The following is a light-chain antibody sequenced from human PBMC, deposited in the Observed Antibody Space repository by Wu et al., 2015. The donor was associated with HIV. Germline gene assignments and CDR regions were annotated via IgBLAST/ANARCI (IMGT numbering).Light chain of an antibody. CDR1: QSVNTH. V-gene: IGKV3-15*01. CDR3: QQYEIWPPI. Sequence: ERLMTQSPATLSVSPGEKATLFCRASQSVNTHLAWYQQRPGQAPRLLIYAASTRDTGIAARVSGSGSGTEFTLTISSLQSEDFAVYYCQQYEIWPPIFGQGPSWRS. J-gene: IGKJ2*01. CDR2: AAS.